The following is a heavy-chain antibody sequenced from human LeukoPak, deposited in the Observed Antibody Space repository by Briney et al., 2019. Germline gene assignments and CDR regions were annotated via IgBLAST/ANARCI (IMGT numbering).Heavy chain of an antibody. V-gene: IGHV3-15*01. CDR2: IKSKTDGGTT. J-gene: IGHJ6*02. CDR1: GFTFSNAW. CDR3: TTGETAAGILYYYYGMDV. D-gene: IGHD6-13*01. Sequence: PGGSLRLSCAASGFTFSNAWMSWVRQAPGKGLEWVGRIKSKTDGGTTDYAAPVKGRFTISRDDSKNTLYLQMNSLKTEDTAVYYCTTGETAAGILYYYYGMDVWGQGTTVTVSS.